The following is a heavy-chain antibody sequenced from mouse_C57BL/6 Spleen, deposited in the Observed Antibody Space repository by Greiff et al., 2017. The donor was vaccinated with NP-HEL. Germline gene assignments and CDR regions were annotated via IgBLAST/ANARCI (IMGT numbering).Heavy chain of an antibody. Sequence: LKVSGPELAKPGASVKIPCKASGYTFTDYNMDWVKQSHGKSLEWIGDINPNNGGTIYNQKFKGKATLTVDKSSSTAYMELRSLTSEDTAVYYCARGTKWDEEGYAMDYWGQGTSVTVSS. CDR1: GYTFTDYN. CDR2: INPNNGGT. CDR3: ARGTKWDEEGYAMDY. V-gene: IGHV1-18*01. D-gene: IGHD4-1*01. J-gene: IGHJ4*01.